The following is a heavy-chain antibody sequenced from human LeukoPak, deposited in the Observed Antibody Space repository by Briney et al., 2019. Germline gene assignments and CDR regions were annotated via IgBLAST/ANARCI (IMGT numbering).Heavy chain of an antibody. Sequence: PSETLSLTCTVSGGSISSYYWSWIRQPAGKGLEWIGRIYTSGSTNYNPSLKSRVTMSVDTSKNQFSLKLSSVTAADTAVYYCARDYYGSGSYYTKFDPWGQGTLVTVPS. D-gene: IGHD3-10*01. J-gene: IGHJ5*02. CDR3: ARDYYGSGSYYTKFDP. V-gene: IGHV4-4*07. CDR1: GGSISSYY. CDR2: IYTSGST.